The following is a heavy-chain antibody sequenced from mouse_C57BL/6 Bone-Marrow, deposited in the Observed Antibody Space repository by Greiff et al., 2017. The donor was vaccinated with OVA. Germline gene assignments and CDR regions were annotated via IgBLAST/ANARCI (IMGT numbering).Heavy chain of an antibody. V-gene: IGHV1-50*01. CDR3: ARYWDEG. Sequence: QVQLQQPGAELVKPGASVKLSCKASGYTFTSYWMQWVKQRPGQGLEWIGEIDPSDSYTNYNQKFKGKATLTVDTSSSTAYMQLSSLTSEDSAVYYCARYWDEGWGQGTLVTVSA. CDR2: IDPSDSYT. CDR1: GYTFTSYW. D-gene: IGHD4-1*01. J-gene: IGHJ3*01.